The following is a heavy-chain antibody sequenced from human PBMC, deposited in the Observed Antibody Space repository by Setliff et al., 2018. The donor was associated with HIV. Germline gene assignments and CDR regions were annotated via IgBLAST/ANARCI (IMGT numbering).Heavy chain of an antibody. J-gene: IGHJ3*02. CDR1: GGSISSGSYY. D-gene: IGHD3-10*01. CDR3: ARIIMPRGGAFDI. CDR2: IYTSGST. V-gene: IGHV4-61*02. Sequence: PSETLSLTCTVSGGSISSGSYYWSWIRQPAGKGLQWIGRIYTSGSTNYNPSLKSRVTISVDTSKNQFSLKLNSVTAAVTAVYYCARIIMPRGGAFDIWGQGTMVTVSS.